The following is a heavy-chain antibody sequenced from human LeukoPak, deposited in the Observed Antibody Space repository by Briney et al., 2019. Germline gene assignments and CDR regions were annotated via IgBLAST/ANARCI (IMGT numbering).Heavy chain of an antibody. J-gene: IGHJ4*02. Sequence: ASVKVSCKTSGGTFNNSAISWVRQAPGQGLEWMGGIIPIFGTANYAQKFQGRVTITTDESTSTAYMELSSLRSEDTAVYYCARDLSDFWSGFGLWGQGTLVTVSS. D-gene: IGHD3-3*01. CDR1: GGTFNNSA. V-gene: IGHV1-69*05. CDR2: IIPIFGTA. CDR3: ARDLSDFWSGFGL.